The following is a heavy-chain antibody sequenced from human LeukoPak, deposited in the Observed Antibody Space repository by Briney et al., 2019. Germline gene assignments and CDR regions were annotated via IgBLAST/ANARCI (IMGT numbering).Heavy chain of an antibody. V-gene: IGHV4-4*07. Sequence: PSETLSLTCTVSGGSISSYYWSWIRQPAGKGLEWIGRIYTSGSTNYNPSLKSRVTMSVDTSKNQFSLKLSSVTAADTAVYYCAREAYYYDSSGYYRFDYWGQGTLVTVSS. CDR1: GGSISSYY. CDR2: IYTSGST. D-gene: IGHD3-22*01. J-gene: IGHJ4*02. CDR3: AREAYYYDSSGYYRFDY.